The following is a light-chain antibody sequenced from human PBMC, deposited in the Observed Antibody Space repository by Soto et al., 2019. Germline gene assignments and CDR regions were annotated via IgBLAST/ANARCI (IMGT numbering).Light chain of an antibody. V-gene: IGKV3-15*01. CDR2: GAS. CDR3: QQYNNWPAIT. J-gene: IGKJ4*01. Sequence: EIVMTQSPVTLSVSPGERATLSCRASQSVSINLAWYQQKPGQAPRLLIYGASTRATGIPARFSGSGSGTEFTLTISSLQSEDFAVYYCQQYNNWPAITFGGGTKVDIK. CDR1: QSVSIN.